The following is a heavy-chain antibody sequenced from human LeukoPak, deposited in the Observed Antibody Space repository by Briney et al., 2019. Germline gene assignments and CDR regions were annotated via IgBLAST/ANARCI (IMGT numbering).Heavy chain of an antibody. V-gene: IGHV4-34*01. Sequence: SETLSLTCAVYGGSFSNYYWSWIRQPPGKGLEWIGEINDSGRINYNPSLMSRVTVSVDTSKNQFSLRLTSATATDTAVYYCARRWNYGRNYYIDVWGNGATVSVSS. J-gene: IGHJ6*03. CDR2: INDSGRI. CDR1: GGSFSNYY. D-gene: IGHD1-7*01. CDR3: ARRWNYGRNYYIDV.